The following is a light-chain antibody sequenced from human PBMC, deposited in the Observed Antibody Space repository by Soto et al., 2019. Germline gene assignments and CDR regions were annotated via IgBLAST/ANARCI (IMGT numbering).Light chain of an antibody. J-gene: IGKJ1*01. CDR2: GAS. CDR1: QSVSSNY. CDR3: QQYGSSPWT. Sequence: EVVLTQSPGTLSLSPGERATLSCRASQSVSSNYLAWCQQKPGQAPRLLIYGASSRATGIPDRFSGSGSGTDFTLTISRLKPEDLAVYYCQQYGSSPWTFGQGTKVEIK. V-gene: IGKV3-20*01.